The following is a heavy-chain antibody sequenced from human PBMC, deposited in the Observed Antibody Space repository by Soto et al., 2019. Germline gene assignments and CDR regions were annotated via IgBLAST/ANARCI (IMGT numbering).Heavy chain of an antibody. CDR2: INSDGSST. D-gene: IGHD1-26*01. Sequence: GGALRLSCAASGFIFSNYLIHWVRQGPGKGLVWVSRINSDGSSTKYADSVKGRFTISRDNAENTLYLQMDSLRAEDTGVYYCATTVVQATKFDYWGQGTLVTVSS. CDR3: ATTVVQATKFDY. V-gene: IGHV3-74*01. CDR1: GFIFSNYL. J-gene: IGHJ4*02.